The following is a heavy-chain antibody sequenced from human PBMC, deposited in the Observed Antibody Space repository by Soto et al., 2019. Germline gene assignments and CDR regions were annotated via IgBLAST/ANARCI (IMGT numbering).Heavy chain of an antibody. CDR3: AAERRVQDAFDV. D-gene: IGHD1-26*01. V-gene: IGHV3-48*02. Sequence: EVQLVESGGALVQPGGSLRLSCAASGFTFSSYSMNWVRQAPGKGLEWVSYISSSSSTIYYADSVKGRFTISRDNAKNSLYLQMNSLRDEDTALYYCAAERRVQDAFDVWGQGTMVTVSS. CDR1: GFTFSSYS. CDR2: ISSSSSTI. J-gene: IGHJ3*01.